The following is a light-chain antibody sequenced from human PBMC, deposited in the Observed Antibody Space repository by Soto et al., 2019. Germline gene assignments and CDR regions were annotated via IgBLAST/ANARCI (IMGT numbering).Light chain of an antibody. V-gene: IGKV1-5*01. CDR2: DAS. J-gene: IGKJ4*01. Sequence: DIQMTQSPSTLSASVGDRVTITCRASQSISSWLAWYQQKPGKAPKLLIYDASSLESGVPSRFSGSGSGTEFTLTISXLQPDDFATYYCQQYNSYPLFGGGTKVDIK. CDR1: QSISSW. CDR3: QQYNSYPL.